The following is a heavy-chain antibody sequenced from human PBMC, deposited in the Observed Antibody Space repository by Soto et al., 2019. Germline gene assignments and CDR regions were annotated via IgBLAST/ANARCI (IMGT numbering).Heavy chain of an antibody. CDR1: GFTVSSNY. J-gene: IGHJ4*02. Sequence: PGGSLRLTCAASGFTVSSNYMSWVRQAPGKGLEWVSVIYSGGSTYYADSVKGRFTISRDNAKKSLYLQMNSLRAEDTAVYYCARDRLGFSSGGYDYWGQGTLVTVSS. CDR2: IYSGGST. D-gene: IGHD6-19*01. CDR3: ARDRLGFSSGGYDY. V-gene: IGHV3-66*01.